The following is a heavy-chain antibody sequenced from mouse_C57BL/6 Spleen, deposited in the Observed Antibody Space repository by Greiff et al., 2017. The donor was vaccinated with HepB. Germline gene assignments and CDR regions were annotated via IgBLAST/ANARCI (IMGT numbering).Heavy chain of an antibody. CDR2: ISYDGSN. Sequence: EVQLQQSGPGLVKPSQSLSLTCSVTGYSITSGYYWNWIRQFPGNKLEWMGYISYDGSNNYNPSLKNRISITRDTSKNQYFLKLNSVTTEDTATYYCARDTYSNFDYWGQGTTLTVSS. CDR3: ARDTYSNFDY. CDR1: GYSITSGYY. D-gene: IGHD2-5*01. J-gene: IGHJ2*01. V-gene: IGHV3-6*01.